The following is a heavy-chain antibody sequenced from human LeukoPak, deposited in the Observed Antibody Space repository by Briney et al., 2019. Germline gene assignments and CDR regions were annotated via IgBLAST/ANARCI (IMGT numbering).Heavy chain of an antibody. CDR3: ARGRVWYCSSTSCNALDY. CDR2: MNPNSGNT. CDR1: GYTFTSYD. V-gene: IGHV1-8*01. J-gene: IGHJ4*02. D-gene: IGHD2-2*01. Sequence: ASVKVSCKASGYTFTSYDINWVRQATGQGLEWMGWMNPNSGNTGYAQKFQGRVTLTRNTSISTAYMELSSLRSEDTAVYYCARGRVWYCSSTSCNALDYWGQGTLVTVSS.